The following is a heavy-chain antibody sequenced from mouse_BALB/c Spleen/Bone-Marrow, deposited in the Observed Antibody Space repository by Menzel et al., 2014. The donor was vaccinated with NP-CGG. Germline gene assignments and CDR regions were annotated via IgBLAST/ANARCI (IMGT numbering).Heavy chain of an antibody. CDR1: GYTFTSYW. D-gene: IGHD4-1*01. Sequence: QVHVKQSGAELAKPGASVKMSCKASGYTFTSYWMHWVKQRPGQGLEWIGYINPSTGYTEYNQKFKDKATLTADKSSSTAYMQLSSLTSEDAAVYYCARGVGRAFDYWGQGTTLTVSS. V-gene: IGHV1-7*01. J-gene: IGHJ2*01. CDR3: ARGVGRAFDY. CDR2: INPSTGYT.